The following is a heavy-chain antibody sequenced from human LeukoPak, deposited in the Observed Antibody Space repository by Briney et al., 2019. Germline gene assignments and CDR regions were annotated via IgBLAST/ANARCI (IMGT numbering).Heavy chain of an antibody. CDR3: ARAIVDPPYYFDY. CDR2: ISSSSSYT. D-gene: IGHD2-15*01. J-gene: IGHJ4*02. V-gene: IGHV3-11*05. Sequence: KAGGSLRLSCAASGFTFSDYYMSWIRQAPGKGLEWVSYISSSSSYTNYADSVKGRFTISRDNAKNSLYLQMNSLRAEDTAVYYCARAIVDPPYYFDYWGQGTLVTVSS. CDR1: GFTFSDYY.